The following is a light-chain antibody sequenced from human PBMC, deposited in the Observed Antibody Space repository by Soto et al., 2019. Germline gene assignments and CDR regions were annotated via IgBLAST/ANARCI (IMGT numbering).Light chain of an antibody. CDR1: NIGSKS. CDR3: QVWDSSSDHHVV. V-gene: IGLV3-21*04. Sequence: SYDLTQPPSVSVAPGKTARITCGGNNIGSKSVHWYQQKPGQAPVLVIYYDSDRPSGIPERFSGSNSGNTATLTISRVEAGDEADYYCQVWDSSSDHHVVFGGGTKVTVL. J-gene: IGLJ2*01. CDR2: YDS.